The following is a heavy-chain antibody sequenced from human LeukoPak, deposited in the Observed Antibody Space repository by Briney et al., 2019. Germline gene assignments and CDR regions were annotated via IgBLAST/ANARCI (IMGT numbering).Heavy chain of an antibody. CDR3: AKDHGMATIKRFDY. Sequence: GGSLRLSCAASGFTFSSCGFNWVRQAPGKGLEWVSSIGPTGTDRYYADSVRGRFTISRDNSKNTLYLQMNSLRAEDTAVYYCAKDHGMATIKRFDYWGQGTLVTVSS. CDR2: IGPTGTDR. D-gene: IGHD5-24*01. V-gene: IGHV3-21*01. CDR1: GFTFSSCG. J-gene: IGHJ4*02.